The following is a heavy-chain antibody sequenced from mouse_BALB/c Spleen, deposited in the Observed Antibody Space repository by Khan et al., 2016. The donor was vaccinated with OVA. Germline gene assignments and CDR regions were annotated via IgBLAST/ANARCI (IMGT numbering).Heavy chain of an antibody. D-gene: IGHD2-14*01. J-gene: IGHJ3*01. CDR2: INPSNDYT. CDR3: VREGAYHRSDGWFAY. CDR1: GYTFTSYT. Sequence: QVQLQQSGAELARPGASLKMSCKASGYTFTSYTIHWVRQRPGPTLEWIGHINPSNDYTNYNQKFKDKATLIVDKSSSTAYMQLSSLTSEDSAVYDGVREGAYHRSDGWFAYWGQGTLVTVSA. V-gene: IGHV1-4*01.